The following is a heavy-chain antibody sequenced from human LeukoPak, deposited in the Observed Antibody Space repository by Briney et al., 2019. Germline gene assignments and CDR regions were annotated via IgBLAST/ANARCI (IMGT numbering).Heavy chain of an antibody. Sequence: GASVKVSCNASGGTFSSYAISWVRQARGQGREWMGGISPIFGIANYTEEFQGRVTITADKSTSTAYMELSSMRSEETAVYYCARRLGQYDYGMDVWGQGTTVTVSS. V-gene: IGHV1-69*17. J-gene: IGHJ6*02. CDR3: ARRLGQYDYGMDV. CDR2: ISPIFGIA. CDR1: GGTFSSYA.